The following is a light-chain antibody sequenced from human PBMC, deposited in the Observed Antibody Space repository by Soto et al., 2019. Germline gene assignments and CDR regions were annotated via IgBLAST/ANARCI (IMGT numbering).Light chain of an antibody. J-gene: IGLJ3*02. V-gene: IGLV2-11*01. CDR3: CSYAGSGG. CDR2: DDT. CDR1: SSEVRYNVY. Sequence: QSALTQPRSVSGAPGQSVTISCTGTSSEVRYNVYISWYQHQPSKAANLLIYDDTKPPSGVTDRCSGSKSSNTASLTISRLQAEDEPDYYCCSYAGSGGFGGATKVTV.